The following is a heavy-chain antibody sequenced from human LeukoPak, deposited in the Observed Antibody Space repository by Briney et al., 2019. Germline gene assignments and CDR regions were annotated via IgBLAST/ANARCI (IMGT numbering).Heavy chain of an antibody. J-gene: IGHJ5*02. V-gene: IGHV1-3*01. Sequence: GASVKVSCKASGYTFTSYAMHWVRQAPGQRLEWMGWINAGNGNTKYSQKFQGRVTITRDTSASTAYMELSSLRSEDTAVYYCARVTYSSGWEPNWFDPWGQGTLVTVSS. D-gene: IGHD6-19*01. CDR1: GYTFTSYA. CDR2: INAGNGNT. CDR3: ARVTYSSGWEPNWFDP.